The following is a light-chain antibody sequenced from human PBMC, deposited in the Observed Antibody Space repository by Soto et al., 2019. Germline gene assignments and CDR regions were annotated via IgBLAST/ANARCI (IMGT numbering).Light chain of an antibody. CDR1: QSVSSY. J-gene: IGKJ2*01. Sequence: EIVLTQSPATLSLSPGERATLSCRASQSVSSYLAWYQQKPGQPPRLLIYDASNRAIGIPARFSGSGSGTAFTLTISSLEPEDFAVYYCPQRSNWPPNTFGQGTKLEIK. CDR3: PQRSNWPPNT. V-gene: IGKV3-11*01. CDR2: DAS.